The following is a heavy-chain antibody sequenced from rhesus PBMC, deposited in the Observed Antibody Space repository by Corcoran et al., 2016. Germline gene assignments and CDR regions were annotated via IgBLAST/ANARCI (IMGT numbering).Heavy chain of an antibody. CDR1: GYIFTSYV. Sequence: QEQLVQSGAEVKKPGASVKVSCKASGYIFTSYVISWLRQATGQGFEWMGGIHPGYGSTSYAQKFQGRVTITADMSTSTVYMELSSLRSEDMAVYYCAADRNTYIDYWGQGVLVTVSS. D-gene: IGHD4-23*01. J-gene: IGHJ4*01. CDR2: IHPGYGST. CDR3: AADRNTYIDY. V-gene: IGHV1-70*01.